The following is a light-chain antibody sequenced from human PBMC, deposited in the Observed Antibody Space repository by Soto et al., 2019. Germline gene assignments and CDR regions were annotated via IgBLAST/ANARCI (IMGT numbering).Light chain of an antibody. Sequence: EIVLTQSPGTLSLSPGVRATLSCRASQTVSSSYLAWSQQKPGQAPRPLIYGASSRATGVPDRFSGTGSGTDFTLTISRLEPEDFAVYYCHLYGTSPLFTFGQGTKLEIK. J-gene: IGKJ2*01. CDR1: QTVSSSY. CDR3: HLYGTSPLFT. V-gene: IGKV3-20*01. CDR2: GAS.